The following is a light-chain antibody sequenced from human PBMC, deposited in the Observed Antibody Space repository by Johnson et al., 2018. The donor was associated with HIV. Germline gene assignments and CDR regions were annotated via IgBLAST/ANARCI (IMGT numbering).Light chain of an antibody. CDR2: ENN. Sequence: QSVLTQPPSVSAAPGQKVTISCSGSSSNIGNNYVSWYQQFPGTAPKLLIYENNKRPSGIPDRFSGSKSGTSVTLGITGLQTGDEADYYCGTWDTSLSTGGAFGTGTKVTVL. V-gene: IGLV1-51*02. CDR1: SSNIGNNY. CDR3: GTWDTSLSTGGA. J-gene: IGLJ1*01.